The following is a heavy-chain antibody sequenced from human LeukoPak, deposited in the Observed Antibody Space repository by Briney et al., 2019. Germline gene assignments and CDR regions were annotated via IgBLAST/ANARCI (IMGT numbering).Heavy chain of an antibody. J-gene: IGHJ4*02. V-gene: IGHV4-59*02. CDR3: AAEVGDYVDY. CDR1: GGSVSGYY. D-gene: IGHD1-26*01. Sequence: SETLSLTCVVSGGSVSGYYWGWIRQPPGRGLEWIGYIYYSGSTNYNPSLKSRVTISVDTSKNQFSLKLSSVNAADTAVYYCAAEVGDYVDYWGQGTLVAVSS. CDR2: IYYSGST.